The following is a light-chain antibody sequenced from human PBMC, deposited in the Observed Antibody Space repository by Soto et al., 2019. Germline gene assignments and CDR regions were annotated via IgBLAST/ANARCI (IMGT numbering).Light chain of an antibody. V-gene: IGKV3-15*01. CDR3: TQALQTPPT. CDR1: QSVGSD. CDR2: GAS. Sequence: EIVMTQSPATLSVSPGARATLSCRASQSVGSDLVWYRQKPGQAPRLLIYGASNRATGVPDRFSGSGSGTDFTLKISRVQAEDVGVYYCTQALQTPPTFGQGTKVEIK. J-gene: IGKJ1*01.